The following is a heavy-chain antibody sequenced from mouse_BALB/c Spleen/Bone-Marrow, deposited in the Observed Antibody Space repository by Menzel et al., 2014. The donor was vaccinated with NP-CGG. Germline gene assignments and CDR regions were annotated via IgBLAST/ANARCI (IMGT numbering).Heavy chain of an antibody. D-gene: IGHD4-1*01. V-gene: IGHV1-15*01. Sequence: QVQLQQSGAELVRPGASVTLSCKASGYTFXDYEMHWVKQTPVHGLEWIGAIDPETGGTAYNQKFKGKATLTADKSSSTAYMELRSLTSEDSAVYYCTRHWDYAMDYWGQGTSVTVSS. CDR3: TRHWDYAMDY. CDR2: IDPETGGT. CDR1: GYTFXDYE. J-gene: IGHJ4*01.